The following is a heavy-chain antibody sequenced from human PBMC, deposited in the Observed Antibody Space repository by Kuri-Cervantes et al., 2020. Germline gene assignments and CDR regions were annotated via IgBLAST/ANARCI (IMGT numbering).Heavy chain of an antibody. V-gene: IGHV1-69*05. CDR3: ARGSTRNWGFVSFDY. CDR2: IIPIFGTA. Sequence: GGSLRLSCAASGFTFSSYAISWVRQAPGQGLEWMGGIIPIFGTANYAQKFQGRVTITTDESTSTAYMELSSLRSEDTAVYYCARGSTRNWGFVSFDYWGQGTLVTVSS. D-gene: IGHD7-27*01. CDR1: GFTFSSYA. J-gene: IGHJ4*02.